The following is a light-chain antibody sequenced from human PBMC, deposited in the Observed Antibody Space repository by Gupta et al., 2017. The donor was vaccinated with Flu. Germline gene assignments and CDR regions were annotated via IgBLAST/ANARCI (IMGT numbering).Light chain of an antibody. Sequence: SSDVGDYNYVSWYQQHPGKAPKLIIYEVSSRPSGVSNRFFGSKFGNTASLTISGLRAEDEADYYCSSYTSRSSLGVFGTGTTVTV. V-gene: IGLV2-14*01. J-gene: IGLJ1*01. CDR1: SSDVGDYNY. CDR2: EVS. CDR3: SSYTSRSSLGV.